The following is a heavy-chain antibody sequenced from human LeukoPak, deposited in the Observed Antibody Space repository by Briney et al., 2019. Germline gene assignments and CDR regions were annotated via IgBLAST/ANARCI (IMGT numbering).Heavy chain of an antibody. V-gene: IGHV4-34*01. CDR1: GGSFSGYY. J-gene: IGHJ5*02. Sequence: PSETLSLTCAVYGGSFSGYYWSWIRQPPGKGLEWICEINHSGSTNYNPSLKSRVTISVDTSKNQFSLKLISITAAAATASYCAQRPLGGSGPHLWFDLWRQGTLVTVSS. D-gene: IGHD3-3*01. CDR2: INHSGST. CDR3: AQRPLGGSGPHLWFDL.